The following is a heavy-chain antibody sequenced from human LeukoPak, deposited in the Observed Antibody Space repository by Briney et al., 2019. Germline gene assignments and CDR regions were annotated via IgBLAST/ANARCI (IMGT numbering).Heavy chain of an antibody. Sequence: GASVTVSCKASGYTFTGYYMHWGRQAPGQGVERMGWINPNRGGTNYAQKFQGRVTMTRDTSISTAYMELSRLRSDDTAVYYCARDGYSGYDLPFNWFDHWGQGTLVTVSS. CDR3: ARDGYSGYDLPFNWFDH. CDR1: GYTFTGYY. CDR2: INPNRGGT. D-gene: IGHD5-12*01. J-gene: IGHJ5*02. V-gene: IGHV1-2*02.